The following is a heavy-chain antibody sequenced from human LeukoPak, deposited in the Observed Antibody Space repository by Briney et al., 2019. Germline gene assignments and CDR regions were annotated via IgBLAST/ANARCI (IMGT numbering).Heavy chain of an antibody. CDR3: TTDLAIFGVVMPVFDY. CDR1: GYTFTSYD. Sequence: ASVKVSCKASGYTFTSYDINWVRQATGQGLEWMGWMNPNSGNTGYAQKFQGRVTMTRNTSISTAYMELSSLRSEDTAVYYCTTDLAIFGVVMPVFDYWGQGTLVTVSS. J-gene: IGHJ4*02. D-gene: IGHD3-3*01. V-gene: IGHV1-8*01. CDR2: MNPNSGNT.